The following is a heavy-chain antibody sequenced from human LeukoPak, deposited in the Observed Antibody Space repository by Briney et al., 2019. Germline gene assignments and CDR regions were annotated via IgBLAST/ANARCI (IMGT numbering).Heavy chain of an antibody. J-gene: IGHJ6*03. V-gene: IGHV4-61*02. D-gene: IGHD4-17*01. CDR1: GGSISSGSYY. CDR2: IYTSGST. Sequence: SETLSLTCTVSGGSISSGSYYWSWIRQPAGRGLEWIGRIYTSGSTNYNPSLKSRVTISVDTSKNQFSLKLSSVTAADTAVYYCAREGGIDYGDVGWAFRYYYYYMDVWGKGTTVTISS. CDR3: AREGGIDYGDVGWAFRYYYYYMDV.